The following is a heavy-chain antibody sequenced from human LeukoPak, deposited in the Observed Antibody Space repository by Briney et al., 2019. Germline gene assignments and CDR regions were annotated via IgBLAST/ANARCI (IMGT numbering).Heavy chain of an antibody. CDR2: ITYNGDFT. CDR3: AKDGLYFDGSAHIYYFDA. D-gene: IGHD3-22*01. J-gene: IGHJ4*02. CDR1: GFTFSGYA. Sequence: GGSLRLSCAASGFTFSGYATTWVRQAPGKGLEWVASITYNGDFTYYLDSVKGRFTISRDNSKNTLYLQMNNLRGEDTALYYCAKDGLYFDGSAHIYYFDAWGQGALVAVSS. V-gene: IGHV3-23*01.